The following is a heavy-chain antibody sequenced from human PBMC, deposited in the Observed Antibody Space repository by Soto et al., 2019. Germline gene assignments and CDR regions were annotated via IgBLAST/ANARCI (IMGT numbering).Heavy chain of an antibody. CDR1: GYAFASYD. CDR3: AREKVGATDY. D-gene: IGHD1-26*01. V-gene: IGHV1-8*01. CDR2: MNPNSGNT. Sequence: GASVNVSWKARGYAFASYDRSWVRQATGQGLEWMGWMNPNSGNTGYAQKFQGRVTMTRNTSISTAYMELSSLRSEDTAVYYCAREKVGATDYWGQGTLVTVSS. J-gene: IGHJ4*02.